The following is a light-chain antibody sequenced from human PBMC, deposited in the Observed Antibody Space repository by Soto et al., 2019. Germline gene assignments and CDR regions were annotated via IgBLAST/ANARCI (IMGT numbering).Light chain of an antibody. CDR2: GNS. Sequence: QSVLTQPPSVSGAPGQRVTISCTGSSSNIGAGYDVHWYQQLPGTAPKLLIYGNSNRPSGVPDRFSGSKSGTSASLAITGLQAEDEADYYCQSYDSSLSVRRVVFGGGTKLNVL. CDR3: QSYDSSLSVRRVV. V-gene: IGLV1-40*01. CDR1: SSNIGAGYD. J-gene: IGLJ2*01.